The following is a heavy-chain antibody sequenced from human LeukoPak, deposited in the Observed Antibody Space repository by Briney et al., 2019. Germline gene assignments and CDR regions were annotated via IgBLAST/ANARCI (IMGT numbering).Heavy chain of an antibody. CDR2: INAGNGNT. Sequence: GASVKVSCKASGYTFTSYAMHWVRQAPGQRLEWMGWINAGNGNTKYSQKFQGRVTITRDTSASTAYMELSSLRSEDTAVYYRARGGVATIRTPFDYWGQGTLVTVSS. V-gene: IGHV1-3*01. J-gene: IGHJ4*02. D-gene: IGHD5-12*01. CDR1: GYTFTSYA. CDR3: ARGGVATIRTPFDY.